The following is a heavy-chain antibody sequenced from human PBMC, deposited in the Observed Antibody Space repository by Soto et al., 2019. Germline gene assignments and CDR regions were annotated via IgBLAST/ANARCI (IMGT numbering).Heavy chain of an antibody. V-gene: IGHV4-59*08. Sequence: PSETLSLTCTVSGGSISSYYWSWIRQPPGKGLEWIGYIYYSGSTNYNPSLKSRVTISVDTSKNQFSLKLSSVTAADTAVYYCARRYGGTLASWGQGTLVTVSS. J-gene: IGHJ4*02. CDR3: ARRYGGTLAS. CDR2: IYYSGST. D-gene: IGHD4-17*01. CDR1: GGSISSYY.